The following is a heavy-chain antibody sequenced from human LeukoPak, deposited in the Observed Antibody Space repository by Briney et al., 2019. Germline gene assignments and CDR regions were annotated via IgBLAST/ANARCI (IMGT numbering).Heavy chain of an antibody. CDR3: ARAVEYYYYGMDV. J-gene: IGHJ6*04. CDR1: GFTVSSNY. D-gene: IGHD6-19*01. V-gene: IGHV3-53*01. Sequence: GRSLRLSCAASGFTVSSNYMSWVRQAPGKRLKKVSVIYSGGSTYYADSVKGRFTISRDNAKNTLYLQMDSLRAEDTAVYYCARAVEYYYYGMDVWGKGTTVTVSS. CDR2: IYSGGST.